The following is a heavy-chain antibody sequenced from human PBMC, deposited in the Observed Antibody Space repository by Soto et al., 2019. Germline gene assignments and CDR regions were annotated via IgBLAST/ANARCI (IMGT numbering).Heavy chain of an antibody. J-gene: IGHJ4*02. V-gene: IGHV1-69*06. CDR2: IIPLFGTT. D-gene: IGHD3-22*01. CDR1: GGTFSSDA. Sequence: QVQLVQSGAEMKKPGSSVKVSCKASGGTFSSDAISWVRQAPGQGLEWMGGIIPLFGTTNYAQKFQGRVTITADKSTSTAYMELSSLRSEDTAVYHCGRDKSADSSGYLYSFDYWGQGPLVTVSS. CDR3: GRDKSADSSGYLYSFDY.